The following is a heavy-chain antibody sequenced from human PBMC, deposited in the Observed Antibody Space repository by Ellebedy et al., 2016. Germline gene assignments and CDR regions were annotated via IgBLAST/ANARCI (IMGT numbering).Heavy chain of an antibody. CDR1: GFTFSSYS. CDR2: ISSSSSTI. D-gene: IGHD5-18*01. Sequence: GESLKISXAASGFTFSSYSMNWVRQAPGKGLEWVSYISSSSSTIYYADSVKGRFTISRDNAKNSLYLQMNSLRAEDTAVYYCARDQNEVDTAMGYSLDVWGKGTTVTVSS. J-gene: IGHJ6*04. V-gene: IGHV3-48*04. CDR3: ARDQNEVDTAMGYSLDV.